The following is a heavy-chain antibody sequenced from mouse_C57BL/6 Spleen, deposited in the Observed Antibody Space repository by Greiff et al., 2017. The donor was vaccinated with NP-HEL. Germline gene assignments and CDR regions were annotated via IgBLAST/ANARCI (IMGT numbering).Heavy chain of an antibody. CDR1: GFTFSNYW. D-gene: IGHD1-1*01. CDR2: IRLKSDNYAT. V-gene: IGHV6-3*01. Sequence: DVKLVESGGGLVQPGGSMKLSCVASGFTFSNYWMNWVRQSPEKGLEWVAQIRLKSDNYATHYAESVKGRFTISRDDSKSSVYLQMNNLRAEDTGIYYCTTDYYAPFAYWGQGTLVTVSA. CDR3: TTDYYAPFAY. J-gene: IGHJ3*01.